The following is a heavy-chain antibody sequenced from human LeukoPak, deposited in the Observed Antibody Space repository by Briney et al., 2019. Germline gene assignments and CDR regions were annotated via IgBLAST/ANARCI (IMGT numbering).Heavy chain of an antibody. J-gene: IGHJ4*02. CDR3: AKWSGSYYPSFDY. CDR2: IRYDGSNK. V-gene: IGHV3-30*02. Sequence: PGRSLRLSCAASGFTFSSYGMHWVRQAPGKGLEWVAFIRYDGSNKYYADSVKGRFTISRDNSKNTLYLQMNSLRAEDTAVYYCAKWSGSYYPSFDYWGQGTLVTVSS. D-gene: IGHD1-26*01. CDR1: GFTFSSYG.